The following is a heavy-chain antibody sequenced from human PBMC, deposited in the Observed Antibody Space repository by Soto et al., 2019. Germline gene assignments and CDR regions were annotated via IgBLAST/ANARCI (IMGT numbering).Heavy chain of an antibody. CDR1: GVTFGYYW. CDR3: ARGSGYGAGTTVAHDLDY. V-gene: IGHV3-7*01. CDR2: IRLDASEK. D-gene: IGHD3-10*01. J-gene: IGHJ4*01. Sequence: EVQLVESGGGVVQPGGSLRLSCAASGVTFGYYWMSWVRQAPGQGREWLASIRLDASEKKYVDSGKGRFTLSRDNAKNSLYLTMVSLRAEGTAVSDWARGSGYGAGTTVAHDLDYWGHGTLVTVSS.